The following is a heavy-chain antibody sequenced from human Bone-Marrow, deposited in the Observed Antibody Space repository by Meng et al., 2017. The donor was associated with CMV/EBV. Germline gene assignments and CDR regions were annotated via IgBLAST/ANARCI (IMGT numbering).Heavy chain of an antibody. CDR2: ISGSGGST. J-gene: IGHJ4*02. Sequence: EVELLEFGGGFVQPWRPLSISSAASGFTFRSYAMIWVRQAPGKGLEWVSAISGSGGSTYYADSVKGRFTISRDNSENTLYLQMNSLRAEDTAVYYCAKSDDYGDSDYWGQGTLVTVSS. D-gene: IGHD4-17*01. CDR1: GFTFRSYA. V-gene: IGHV3-23*01. CDR3: AKSDDYGDSDY.